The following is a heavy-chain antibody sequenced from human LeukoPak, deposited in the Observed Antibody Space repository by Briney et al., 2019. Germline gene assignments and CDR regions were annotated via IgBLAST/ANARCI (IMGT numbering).Heavy chain of an antibody. V-gene: IGHV3-15*01. J-gene: IGHJ4*02. CDR1: GFTFSDAW. CDR2: IKSSADGGAT. D-gene: IGHD2-8*02. Sequence: PGGSLRLSCAASGFTFSDAWLSWVRQAPGKGLEWVGRIKSSADGGATDYAAPVKGRFTVSRDDSKDTLYLQMNSLKTEDTAVYYCSLRYCSGTSCPGHWGQGTLVTVSS. CDR3: SLRYCSGTSCPGH.